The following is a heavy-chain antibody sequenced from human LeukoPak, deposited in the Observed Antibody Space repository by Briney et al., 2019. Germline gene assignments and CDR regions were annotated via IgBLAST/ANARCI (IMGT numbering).Heavy chain of an antibody. Sequence: PGGSLRLSCAASGFTFSSYSMNWVRQAPGKGLEWVSYISSSSSTIYYADSVKGRFTISRDNAKNSLYLQMNSLRAEDTAVYYCARSKGSSSWRNNWLDPWGQGTLVTVSS. CDR2: ISSSSSTI. D-gene: IGHD6-13*01. V-gene: IGHV3-48*04. CDR3: ARSKGSSSWRNNWLDP. CDR1: GFTFSSYS. J-gene: IGHJ5*02.